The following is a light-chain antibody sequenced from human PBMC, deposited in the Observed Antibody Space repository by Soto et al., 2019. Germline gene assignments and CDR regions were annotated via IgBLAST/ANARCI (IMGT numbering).Light chain of an antibody. CDR1: QSVSSN. J-gene: IGKJ4*01. CDR3: QQYNNWPPLT. V-gene: IGKV3-15*01. CDR2: GAS. Sequence: EIVMTQSPATLSVSPGERATLSCRASQSVSSNLAWYQQKPGQAPRLLIYGASTRATGIPARFSGSGSGTEFTLTISSLQSEDFEVYYCQQYNNWPPLTFGGGNKVEIK.